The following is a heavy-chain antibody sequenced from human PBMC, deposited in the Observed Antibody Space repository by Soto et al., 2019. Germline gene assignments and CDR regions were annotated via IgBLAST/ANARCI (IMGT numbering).Heavy chain of an antibody. D-gene: IGHD2-15*01. V-gene: IGHV3-74*01. CDR3: ARISQGTYCRGGNCYSDY. J-gene: IGHJ4*02. Sequence: PGGSLRLXCAASGFTFSSYWMHWVRQDPEKGLVWVSRINGDGISTSYADSVKGRFTISRDNAKDTLYLHMSSLGAEDTAVYYCARISQGTYCRGGNCYSDYWGQGTLVTVSS. CDR2: INGDGIST. CDR1: GFTFSSYW.